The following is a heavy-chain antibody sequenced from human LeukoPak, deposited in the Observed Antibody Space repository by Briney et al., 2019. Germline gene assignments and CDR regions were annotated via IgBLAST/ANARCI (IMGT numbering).Heavy chain of an antibody. V-gene: IGHV3-72*01. CDR3: ARGVNYYDSSGPNYYFDY. CDR2: TRNKANSYTT. Sequence: GGSLRLSCAACGFTFSDHYMDWVRQAPGKGLEWVGRTRNKANSYTTEYAASVKGRFTISRDDSKNSLYLQMNSLKTEDTAVYYCARGVNYYDSSGPNYYFDYWGQGTLVTVSS. J-gene: IGHJ4*02. D-gene: IGHD3-22*01. CDR1: GFTFSDHY.